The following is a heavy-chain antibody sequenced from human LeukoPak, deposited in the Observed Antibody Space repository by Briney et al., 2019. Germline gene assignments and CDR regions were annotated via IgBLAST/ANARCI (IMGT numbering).Heavy chain of an antibody. CDR2: IYSSSSTI. Sequence: GGSLRLSCAASGFTFSSYVMNWVRQAPGKGLEWVSYIYSSSSTIYYADSVRGRFTIPRDNAKNSLYLQMNSVRDEDTDDCYCARDLRGDYWGQGTLVTVSS. J-gene: IGHJ4*02. D-gene: IGHD3-10*01. V-gene: IGHV3-48*02. CDR3: ARDLRGDY. CDR1: GFTFSSYV.